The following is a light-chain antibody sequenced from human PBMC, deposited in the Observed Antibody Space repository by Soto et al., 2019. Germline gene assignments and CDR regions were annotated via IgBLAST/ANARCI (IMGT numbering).Light chain of an antibody. V-gene: IGLV1-40*01. CDR3: RSYDSSLRGWV. Sequence: QSVLTQPTSVSGAPGQRVTISCTGSSSNIGAGYDVHWYQQLPGTAPKLLIYGNSNRPSGVPDRFSGSKSGTSASLAITGLQAEDEADYYCRSYDSSLRGWVFGGGTKVTVL. CDR1: SSNIGAGYD. CDR2: GNS. J-gene: IGLJ3*02.